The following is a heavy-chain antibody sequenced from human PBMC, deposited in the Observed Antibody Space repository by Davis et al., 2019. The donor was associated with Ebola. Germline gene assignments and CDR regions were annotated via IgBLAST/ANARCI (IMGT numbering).Heavy chain of an antibody. CDR1: GFTFSSYA. J-gene: IGHJ4*02. V-gene: IGHV3-30-3*01. CDR3: ARWSVVIPFDY. CDR2: ISYDGSNK. Sequence: GESLKISCAASGFTFSSYAMHWVRQAPGKGLGWVAVISYDGSNKYYADSVKGRFTISRDNSKNTLYLQMNSLRAEDTAVYYCARWSVVIPFDYWGQGTLVTVSS. D-gene: IGHD3-22*01.